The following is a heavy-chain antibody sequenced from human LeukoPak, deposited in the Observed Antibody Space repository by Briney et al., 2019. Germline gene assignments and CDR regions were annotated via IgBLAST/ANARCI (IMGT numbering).Heavy chain of an antibody. CDR2: ISWNSGSI. Sequence: GRSLRLSCAASGFTFDDYAIHWVRHAPGKGLEWVSSISWNSGSIGYADSVKGRFTISRDNAKNSVYLQMNSLRAGDTGLYYCARIGYSSSCTDYWGQGTLVTVSS. J-gene: IGHJ4*02. V-gene: IGHV3-9*01. CDR1: GFTFDDYA. CDR3: ARIGYSSSCTDY. D-gene: IGHD2-2*01.